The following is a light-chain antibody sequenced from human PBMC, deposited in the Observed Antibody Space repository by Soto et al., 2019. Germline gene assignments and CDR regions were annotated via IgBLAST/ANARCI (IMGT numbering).Light chain of an antibody. V-gene: IGKV3-20*01. CDR3: QQCGTSPMYT. Sequence: EMVLTQSPGTLSLSPGERATLSCRASQSIGNDCLAWYQQKPGQAPRLLIYSTSSRITGGPDRFSGSGSGTDFTITIGRLEPEDFAVYYCQQCGTSPMYTFGQGTKLEI. CDR1: QSIGNDC. CDR2: STS. J-gene: IGKJ2*01.